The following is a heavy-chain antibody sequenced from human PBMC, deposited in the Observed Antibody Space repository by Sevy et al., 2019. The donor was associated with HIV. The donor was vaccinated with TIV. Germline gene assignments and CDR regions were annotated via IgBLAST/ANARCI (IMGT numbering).Heavy chain of an antibody. CDR1: GYTFNNCG. Sequence: ASVKVSCKTSGYTFNNCGVGWVRQALGQGLEWMAWISIFTGNTHFGENFQGRVTLTTDTSTNTAYMELRSLSSDDTAVYYCARTPDGGATIYDFWGQGTLVTVSS. V-gene: IGHV1-18*01. J-gene: IGHJ4*02. D-gene: IGHD5-12*01. CDR2: ISIFTGNT. CDR3: ARTPDGGATIYDF.